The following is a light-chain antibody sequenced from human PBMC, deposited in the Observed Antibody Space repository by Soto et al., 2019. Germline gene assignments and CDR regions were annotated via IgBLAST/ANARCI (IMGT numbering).Light chain of an antibody. CDR1: QSIDKY. CDR3: QQYNSYPVWT. CDR2: KAS. V-gene: IGKV1-5*03. J-gene: IGKJ1*01. Sequence: GDRVTITCRASQSIDKYLAWYQQKPGKAPKLLISKASTLQSGVPSRFSGSGSGTEFTLTISSLQPDDFATYSCQQYNSYPVWTFGQGTKVELK.